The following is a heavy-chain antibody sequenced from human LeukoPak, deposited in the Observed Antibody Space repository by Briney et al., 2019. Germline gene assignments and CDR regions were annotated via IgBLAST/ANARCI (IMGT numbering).Heavy chain of an antibody. V-gene: IGHV4-59*12. J-gene: IGHJ5*02. CDR1: GGSISSYY. Sequence: SETLSLTCTVSGGSISSYYWSWIRQPPGKGLEWIGYIYYSGSTNYNPSLKSRVTISLDTSKNQFSLKLSSVAAADTAVYYCAREQLSTGWFDPWGQGTLVTVSS. CDR3: AREQLSTGWFDP. D-gene: IGHD5-18*01. CDR2: IYYSGST.